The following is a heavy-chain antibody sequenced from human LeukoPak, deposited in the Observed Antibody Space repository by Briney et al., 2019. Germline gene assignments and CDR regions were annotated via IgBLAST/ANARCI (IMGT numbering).Heavy chain of an antibody. J-gene: IGHJ4*02. D-gene: IGHD1-26*01. V-gene: IGHV3-23*01. CDR1: GFTFSSYA. CDR2: ISSSGDST. CDR3: AKVQGGRYFFDY. Sequence: PGGSLRLSCAASGFTFSSYAMSWVRQAPGKGLEWVSAISSSGDSTYYADSVKGRFTISRDKSKNTLYLQMNSLRVEDTAVYYCAKVQGGRYFFDYWGQGTLVTVSS.